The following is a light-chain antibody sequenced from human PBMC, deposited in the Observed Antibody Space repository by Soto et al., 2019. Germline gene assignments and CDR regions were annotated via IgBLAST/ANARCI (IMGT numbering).Light chain of an antibody. CDR1: QSVLYSSNNKNY. V-gene: IGKV4-1*01. CDR2: WAS. CDR3: QHYYSTPRT. J-gene: IGKJ1*01. Sequence: DIVMTQSPDSLAVSLGERATINCKSSQSVLYSSNNKNYLAWYQQKPGQPPKLLIYWASTRESGVPDPFSRIGSETDLPLNLSSLHAEDVALDPCQHYYSTPRTFGQGTRVEIK.